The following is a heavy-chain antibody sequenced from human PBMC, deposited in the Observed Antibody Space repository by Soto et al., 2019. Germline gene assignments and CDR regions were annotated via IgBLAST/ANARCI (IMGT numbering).Heavy chain of an antibody. CDR3: AKERSDHRIAAAAIDY. Sequence: GGSLRLSCAASGFTFSSYAMSWVRQAPGKGLEWVSSISGSGDSAYYADSVKGRFTISRDNSKNTLYLQINSLRAEDTAVYYCAKERSDHRIAAAAIDYWGQGAQVTVPS. CDR1: GFTFSSYA. V-gene: IGHV3-23*01. J-gene: IGHJ4*02. CDR2: ISGSGDSA. D-gene: IGHD6-25*01.